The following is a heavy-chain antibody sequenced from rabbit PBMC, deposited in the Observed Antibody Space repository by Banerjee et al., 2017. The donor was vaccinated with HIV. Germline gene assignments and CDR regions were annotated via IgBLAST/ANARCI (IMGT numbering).Heavy chain of an antibody. Sequence: QEQLEESGGDLVKPEGSLTLTCTASGFSFNNNYVMCWVRQAPGKGLEWIASINHISGDTGYATWAKGRFTISKASWTTGTLQMTSLTAADPGSYFCARDLAGGIGWNFNLWGQGTLVTVS. D-gene: IGHD4-1*01. J-gene: IGHJ4*01. V-gene: IGHV1S45*01. CDR3: ARDLAGGIGWNFNL. CDR1: GFSFNNNYV. CDR2: INHISGDT.